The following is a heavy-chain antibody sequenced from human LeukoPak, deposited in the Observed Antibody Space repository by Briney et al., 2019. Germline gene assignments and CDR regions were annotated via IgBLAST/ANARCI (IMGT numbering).Heavy chain of an antibody. CDR2: IYYSGST. J-gene: IGHJ4*02. V-gene: IGHV4-39*01. CDR3: ASFYVNDSSGWH. CDR1: GGSISSSSYY. Sequence: SSETLSLTCTVSGGSISSSSYYWGWIRQPPGKGLEWIGSIYYSGSTYYNPSLKSRVTISVDTSKNQFSLKLSSVTAADTAVYYRASFYVNDSSGWHWGQGTLVTVSS. D-gene: IGHD6-19*01.